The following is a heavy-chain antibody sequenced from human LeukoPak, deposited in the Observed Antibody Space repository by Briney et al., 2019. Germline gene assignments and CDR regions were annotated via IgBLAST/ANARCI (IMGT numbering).Heavy chain of an antibody. CDR1: GGSISNTNY. CDR2: VNLQGST. V-gene: IGHV4-4*02. Sequence: ADPLSLICGVSGGSISNTNYWTWVRQPPGKGLEWIGEVNLQGSTHYNPSLMGRVAISVDTSENHISLQLTSVTAADTAVYYCAREGGPYRPLDYSGQGTLVTVSS. J-gene: IGHJ4*02. CDR3: AREGGPYRPLDY.